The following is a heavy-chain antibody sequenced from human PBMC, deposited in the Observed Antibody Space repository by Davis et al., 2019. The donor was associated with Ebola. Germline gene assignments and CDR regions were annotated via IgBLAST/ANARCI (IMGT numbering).Heavy chain of an antibody. CDR1: GFTFSSYG. CDR2: ISYDGSNK. J-gene: IGHJ6*02. CDR3: ARALRGSSSWYYYYYGMDV. V-gene: IGHV3-30*03. Sequence: GESLKISCAASGFTFSSYGMHWVRQAPGKGLEWVAVISYDGSNKYYADSVKGRFTISRDNAKNSLYLQMNSLRDEDTAVYYCARALRGSSSWYYYYYGMDVWGQGTTVTVSS. D-gene: IGHD6-13*01.